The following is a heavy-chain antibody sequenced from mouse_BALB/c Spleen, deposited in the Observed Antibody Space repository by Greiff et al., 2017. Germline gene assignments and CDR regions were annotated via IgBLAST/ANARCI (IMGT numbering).Heavy chain of an antibody. J-gene: IGHJ2*01. V-gene: IGHV1-4*02. CDR2: INPSSGYT. CDR3: ARKEHGRRYFDY. Sequence: QVQLQQSAAELARPGASVKMSCKASGYTFTSYTMHWVKQRPGQGLEWIGYINPSSGYTEYNQKFKDKTTLTADKSSSTAYMQLSSLTSEDSAVYYCARKEHGRRYFDYWGQGTTLTVSS. CDR1: GYTFTSYT.